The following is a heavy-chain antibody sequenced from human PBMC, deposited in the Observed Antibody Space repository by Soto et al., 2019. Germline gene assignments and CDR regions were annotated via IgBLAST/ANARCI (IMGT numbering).Heavy chain of an antibody. V-gene: IGHV3-9*01. CDR2: ISWNSGNI. CDR1: GFTFDDYA. Sequence: EVQLEESGGALVQPGRSLRLSCAASGFTFDDYAMHWVRQVLGKGLEWVSSISWNSGNIGYADSVKGRLTTSRDNAKNSLYLPMNSLRPAATALYYCVRSKGGYSYGTPFDYWGQGTLVTVSS. CDR3: VRSKGGYSYGTPFDY. J-gene: IGHJ4*02. D-gene: IGHD5-18*01.